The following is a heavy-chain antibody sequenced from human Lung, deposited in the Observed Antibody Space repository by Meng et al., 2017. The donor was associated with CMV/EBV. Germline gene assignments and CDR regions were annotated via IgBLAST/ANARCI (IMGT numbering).Heavy chain of an antibody. CDR2: INAYNGDT. V-gene: IGHV1-18*01. D-gene: IGHD1-26*01. Sequence: QAQLVQAGGEVKKPWASVQVSCKASGYTFTNYGITWGRQAPGQGLEWMGWINAYNGDTNYAQTLQGRVTMTTDTSTSTAYMELRSLRSDDTAVYYCARVEVGITSGDYWGQGTLVTVSS. CDR3: ARVEVGITSGDY. CDR1: GYTFTNYG. J-gene: IGHJ4*02.